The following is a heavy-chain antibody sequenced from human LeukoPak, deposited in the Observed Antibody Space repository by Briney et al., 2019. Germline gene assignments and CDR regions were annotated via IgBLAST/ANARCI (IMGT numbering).Heavy chain of an antibody. CDR3: ARLPRWDIVVVPAAIVDY. D-gene: IGHD2-2*02. J-gene: IGHJ4*02. Sequence: PSETLSLTCTVSGGSISSSSCYWGWIRQPTGTGLEWIGSIYYSGSTYYNPSLKSRVTISVDTSKNQFSLKLSSVTAADTAEYYCARLPRWDIVVVPAAIVDYWGQGTLVIVSS. V-gene: IGHV4-39*01. CDR2: IYYSGST. CDR1: GGSISSSSCY.